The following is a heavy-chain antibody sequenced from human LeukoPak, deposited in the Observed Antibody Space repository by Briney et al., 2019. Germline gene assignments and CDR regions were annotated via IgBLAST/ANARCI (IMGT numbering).Heavy chain of an antibody. J-gene: IGHJ4*02. D-gene: IGHD6-19*01. CDR2: INPNSGGT. CDR3: ARPSRDSSGWFADY. Sequence: ASVKVSCKASGYTFTGYYMHWVRQAPGQGLEWMGWINPNSGGTNYAQKFQGRVTMTRDKSISTAYLQWSSLKASDTAMYYCARPSRDSSGWFADYWGQGTLVTVSS. CDR1: GYTFTGYY. V-gene: IGHV1-2*02.